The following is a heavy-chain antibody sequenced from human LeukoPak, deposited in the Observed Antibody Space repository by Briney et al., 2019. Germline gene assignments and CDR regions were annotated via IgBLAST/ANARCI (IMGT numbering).Heavy chain of an antibody. J-gene: IGHJ4*02. CDR3: AKRWSYCDY. CDR1: GFTFTSCA. CDR2: ISVGSTNT. Sequence: GGSLRLSCAASGFTFTSCAMSWVRQAPGKGLEWVSSISVGSTNTYYADSVKGRFTISRDNSKNMVYLQMNSLSPEDAAVYYCAKRWSYCDYWGQGALVTVSS. V-gene: IGHV3-23*01. D-gene: IGHD3-3*01.